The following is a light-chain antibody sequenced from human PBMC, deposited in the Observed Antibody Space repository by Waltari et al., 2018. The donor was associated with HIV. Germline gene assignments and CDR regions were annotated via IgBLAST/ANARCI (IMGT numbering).Light chain of an antibody. J-gene: IGLJ2*01. V-gene: IGLV2-14*01. CDR2: EVS. CDR3: SSYTSSSVL. CDR1: SRDVGGSTY. Sequence: QSPLTPPASVSGSPGQSIPISCPGTSRDVGGSTYVSCYQQHPGKAPKLMIYEVSNRSAGVSNRFSGSKSGNTASLTISGRQAEDEADYYCSSYTSSSVLFGGGTKVTVL.